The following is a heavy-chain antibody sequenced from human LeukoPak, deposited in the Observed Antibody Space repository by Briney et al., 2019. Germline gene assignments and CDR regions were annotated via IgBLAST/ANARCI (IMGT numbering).Heavy chain of an antibody. CDR1: GFTVSSNY. V-gene: IGHV3-53*05. CDR3: AKDITMVRGVIIRGYFDY. J-gene: IGHJ4*02. CDR2: IYSGGST. Sequence: GGSLRLSCAASGFTVSSNYMHWVRQAPGKGLEWVSVIYSGGSTYYADSVKGRFTISRDNSKNTLYLQMNSLRAEDTAVYYCAKDITMVRGVIIRGYFDYWGQGTLVTVSS. D-gene: IGHD3-10*01.